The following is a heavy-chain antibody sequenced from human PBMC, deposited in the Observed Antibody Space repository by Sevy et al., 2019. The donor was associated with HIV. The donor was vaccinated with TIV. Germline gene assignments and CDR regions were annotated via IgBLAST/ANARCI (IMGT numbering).Heavy chain of an antibody. CDR3: ARGHYDFWSGYQPFDY. CDR1: GGSFSGYY. V-gene: IGHV4-34*01. Sequence: SETLSLTCAVYGGSFSGYYWSWIRQPPGKGLEWIGEINHSGSTNYNPSLKSRVTISVDTSKNQFSLKLSSVTAADTAVSYCARGHYDFWSGYQPFDYWGQGTLVTVSS. CDR2: INHSGST. J-gene: IGHJ4*02. D-gene: IGHD3-3*01.